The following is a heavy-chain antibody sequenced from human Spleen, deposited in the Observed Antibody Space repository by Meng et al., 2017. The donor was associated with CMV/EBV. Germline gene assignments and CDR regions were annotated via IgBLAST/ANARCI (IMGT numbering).Heavy chain of an antibody. CDR3: AAGGQCPPKGSAFDI. CDR2: IRYDGSKK. V-gene: IGHV3-30*02. J-gene: IGHJ3*02. CDR1: GFTLTNYD. D-gene: IGHD5/OR15-5a*01. Sequence: GGSLRLSCAASGFTLTNYDMHWVRQAPGKELEWVAFIRYDGSKKYYVDSVKGRFTISRDNSKNTLYLQMNSLRVEDTAVYYCAAGGQCPPKGSAFDIWGQGTMVTVSS.